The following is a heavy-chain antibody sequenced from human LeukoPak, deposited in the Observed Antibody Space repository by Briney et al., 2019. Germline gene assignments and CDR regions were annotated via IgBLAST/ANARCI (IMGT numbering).Heavy chain of an antibody. V-gene: IGHV3-23*01. Sequence: GGSLRLSCAASGFTFSNSAMSWVRQAPGKGLAWVSTISGGSGSTYCADSVKGRFTISRDNSKNTLYLQMNSLRDEDTAVYYCAKHRFESGGYHSTDWGQGTLVTVSS. D-gene: IGHD3-22*01. CDR2: ISGGSGST. CDR1: GFTFSNSA. CDR3: AKHRFESGGYHSTD. J-gene: IGHJ4*02.